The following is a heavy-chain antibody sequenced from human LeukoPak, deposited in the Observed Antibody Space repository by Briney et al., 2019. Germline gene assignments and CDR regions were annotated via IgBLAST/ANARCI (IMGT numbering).Heavy chain of an antibody. V-gene: IGHV1-69*04. CDR2: IIPIFGIA. Sequence: VASVKLSCKASGGTFSSYAISWVRQAPGQGLEWMGRIIPIFGIANYAQKFQGRVTITADKSTSTAYMELSSLRSEDTAVYYCARDTVTTYYNWFDPWGQGTLVTVSS. D-gene: IGHD4-17*01. CDR1: GGTFSSYA. J-gene: IGHJ5*02. CDR3: ARDTVTTYYNWFDP.